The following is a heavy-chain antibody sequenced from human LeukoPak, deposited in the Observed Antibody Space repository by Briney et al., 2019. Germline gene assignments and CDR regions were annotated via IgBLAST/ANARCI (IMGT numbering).Heavy chain of an antibody. D-gene: IGHD3-22*01. V-gene: IGHV3-64D*06. Sequence: PGGSLRLSCSASGFTFSSYAMHWVRQAPGKGLEYVSAISSNGGSTYYADSVKGRFTISRDNSKNTLYLQMSSLRAEDTAVYYCVKDSEEATMIVVVIVPNAFYIWGQGTMVTVSS. CDR2: ISSNGGST. J-gene: IGHJ3*02. CDR3: VKDSEEATMIVVVIVPNAFYI. CDR1: GFTFSSYA.